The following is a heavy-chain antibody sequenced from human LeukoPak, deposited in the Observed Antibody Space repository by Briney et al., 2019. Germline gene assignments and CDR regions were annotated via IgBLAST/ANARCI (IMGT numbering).Heavy chain of an antibody. CDR1: GGTFSSYT. Sequence: SVKVSCXASGGTFSSYTISWVRQDRGQGLEWMGRIIPILGIANYAQKFQGRVTITADKSTSTAYMELSSLRSEDTAVYYCARKVSTSDYDYWGQGTLVTVSS. CDR2: IIPILGIA. D-gene: IGHD2-2*01. CDR3: ARKVSTSDYDY. J-gene: IGHJ4*02. V-gene: IGHV1-69*02.